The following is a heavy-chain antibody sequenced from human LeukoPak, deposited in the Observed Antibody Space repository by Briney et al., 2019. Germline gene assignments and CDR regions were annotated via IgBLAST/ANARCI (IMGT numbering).Heavy chain of an antibody. CDR3: ARDSNYYFDY. D-gene: IGHD1-7*01. V-gene: IGHV1-2*02. CDR1: GYTFTGYY. J-gene: IGHJ4*02. CDR2: INPNSGGT. Sequence: GASVNVSCKASGYTFTGYYIHWVRQAPGQGLEWMGWINPNSGGTNYAQKFQGRVTMTRDTSISTAYMDLSSLISDDTAVYYCARDSNYYFDYWGQGTLLTVSS.